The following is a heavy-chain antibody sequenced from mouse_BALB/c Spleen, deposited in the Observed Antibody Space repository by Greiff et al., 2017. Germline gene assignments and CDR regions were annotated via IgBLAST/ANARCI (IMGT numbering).Heavy chain of an antibody. Sequence: EVQLQQSGPGLVKPSQSLSLTCTVTGYSITSDYAWNWIRQFPGNKLEWMGYISYSGSTSYNPSLKSRISITRDTSKNQFFLQLNSVTTEDTATYYCATNGNYGDYYAMDYWGQGTSVTVSS. CDR2: ISYSGST. D-gene: IGHD2-1*01. V-gene: IGHV3-2*02. CDR1: GYSITSDYA. J-gene: IGHJ4*01. CDR3: ATNGNYGDYYAMDY.